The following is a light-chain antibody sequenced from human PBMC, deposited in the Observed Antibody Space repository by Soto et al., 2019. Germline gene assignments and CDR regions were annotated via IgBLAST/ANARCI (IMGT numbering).Light chain of an antibody. CDR2: GAS. J-gene: IGKJ4*01. Sequence: EIVMTQSPATLSVSPGERATLTCRASQSVSSSLAWYQQKPGQAPRLLIYGASTRATGIPARFSGSRSGTEFTLTISCLQSEDFATYYCQQYYSFPLTFGGGTKVEIK. CDR1: QSVSSS. V-gene: IGKV3-15*01. CDR3: QQYYSFPLT.